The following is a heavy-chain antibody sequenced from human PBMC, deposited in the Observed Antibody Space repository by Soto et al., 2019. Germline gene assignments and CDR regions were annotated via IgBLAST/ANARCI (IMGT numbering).Heavy chain of an antibody. CDR3: ARDSPALGYFSGVSCYSPRPWFDP. Sequence: SETLSLSCTVSGGSMSSGGYYWSWIRQHPGKGLEWIGYIYYSGSTYYNPSLKSRVTISVDTSKNQFSLKLSSVTAADTAVYYCARDSPALGYFSGVSCYSPRPWFDPSAQRTLVPVSS. CDR1: GGSMSSGGYY. V-gene: IGHV4-31*03. CDR2: IYYSGST. D-gene: IGHD2-15*01. J-gene: IGHJ5*02.